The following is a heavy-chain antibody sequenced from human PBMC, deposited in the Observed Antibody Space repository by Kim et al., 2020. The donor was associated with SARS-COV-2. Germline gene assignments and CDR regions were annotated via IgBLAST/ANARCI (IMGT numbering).Heavy chain of an antibody. V-gene: IGHV1-3*01. CDR2: INAGNGNT. CDR3: ARDTGSGSWVDY. CDR1: GYTFTSYA. J-gene: IGHJ4*02. Sequence: ASVKVSCKASGYTFTSYAMHWVRQAPGQRLEWMGWINAGNGNTKYSQKFQGRVTITRDTSASTAYMELSSLRSEDTAVYYCARDTGSGSWVDYWGQGTLVTVSS. D-gene: IGHD3-10*01.